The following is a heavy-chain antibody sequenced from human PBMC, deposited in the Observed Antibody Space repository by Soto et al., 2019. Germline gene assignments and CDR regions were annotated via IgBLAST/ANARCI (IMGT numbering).Heavy chain of an antibody. Sequence: QVQLVESGGGVVQPGRSLRLSCAASGFTFSSYGMQWVRQAPGKGLEWVAVISYDGSNKYYADSVKGRFTISRDNSKNTLYLQMNSLRAEDTTVYYCAKDRWRYDAFHIWGQGTMVTLSS. CDR1: GFTFSSYG. D-gene: IGHD3-3*01. J-gene: IGHJ3*02. CDR2: ISYDGSNK. CDR3: AKDRWRYDAFHI. V-gene: IGHV3-30*18.